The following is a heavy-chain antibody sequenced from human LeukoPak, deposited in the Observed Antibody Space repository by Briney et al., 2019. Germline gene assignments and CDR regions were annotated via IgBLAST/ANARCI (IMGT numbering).Heavy chain of an antibody. D-gene: IGHD3-22*01. CDR3: ARRVGWYYDSSGYYDV. V-gene: IGHV4-34*01. CDR1: GGSFSGYY. Sequence: SETLSLPCRVDGGSFSGYYWVWIRQPPGKGLGWIGEINHRGSTNYNPSLKSRVTLSVDTSNRQFSLNVTSMTAADTAMYYCARRVGWYYDSSGYYDVWGQGTTVTVSS. J-gene: IGHJ6*02. CDR2: INHRGST.